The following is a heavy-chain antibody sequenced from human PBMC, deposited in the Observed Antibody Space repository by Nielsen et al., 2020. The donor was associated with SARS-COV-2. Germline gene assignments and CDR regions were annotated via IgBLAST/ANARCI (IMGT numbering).Heavy chain of an antibody. D-gene: IGHD4-17*01. J-gene: IGHJ4*02. Sequence: GSLRLSCAAYGGSFSGHFWSWIRQPPGKGLEWIGQITHFGITNYNPSLKSRLTMSVDTSKNQFSLKLTSVSAADTAVYYCARGESTVLAIGSWGQGTLVTVSS. CDR1: GGSFSGHF. V-gene: IGHV4-34*01. CDR3: ARGESTVLAIGS. CDR2: ITHFGIT.